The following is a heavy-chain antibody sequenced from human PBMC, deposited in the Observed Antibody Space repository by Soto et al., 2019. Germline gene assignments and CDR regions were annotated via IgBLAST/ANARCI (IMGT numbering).Heavy chain of an antibody. D-gene: IGHD3-22*01. CDR2: IDYSGST. CDR3: ASMGPTYYDSSGYPTHFDY. Sequence: SGGLFWRRILQPQGKGLEWIGYIDYSGSTNHNPSLKSRVTTPVDTPKTHSALTLSSVPAADTAVDYCASMGPTYYDSSGYPTHFDYWAQATLVTVSS. J-gene: IGHJ4*02. CDR1: SGGLF. V-gene: IGHV4-61*03.